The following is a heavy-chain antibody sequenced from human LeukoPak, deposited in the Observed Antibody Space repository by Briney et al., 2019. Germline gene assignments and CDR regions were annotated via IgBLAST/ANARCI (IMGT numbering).Heavy chain of an antibody. J-gene: IGHJ4*02. CDR3: ARALGSYFDY. D-gene: IGHD1-26*01. V-gene: IGHV3-48*01. Sequence: GRSLRLSCEASGFTFSTYSMNWVRQAPGKGLEWVSYISGSSDNILYADSVKGRFTISRDNAKNSLYLQMNSLRAEDTAVYYCARALGSYFDYWGQGTLVTVSS. CDR1: GFTFSTYS. CDR2: ISGSSDNI.